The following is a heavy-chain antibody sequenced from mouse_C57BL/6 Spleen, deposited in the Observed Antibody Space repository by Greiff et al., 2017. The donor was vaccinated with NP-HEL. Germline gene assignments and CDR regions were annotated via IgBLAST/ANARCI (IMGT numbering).Heavy chain of an antibody. CDR1: GFTFSDYG. V-gene: IGHV5-17*01. D-gene: IGHD2-3*01. CDR3: ARPDGYYGGWFAY. CDR2: ISSGSSTI. Sequence: EVQLVESGGGLVKPGGSLKLSCAASGFTFSDYGMHWVRQAPEKGLEWVAYISSGSSTIYYADTVKGRFTISRDNAKNTLFLQMTSLRSEDTAMYYCARPDGYYGGWFAYWGQGTLVTVSA. J-gene: IGHJ3*01.